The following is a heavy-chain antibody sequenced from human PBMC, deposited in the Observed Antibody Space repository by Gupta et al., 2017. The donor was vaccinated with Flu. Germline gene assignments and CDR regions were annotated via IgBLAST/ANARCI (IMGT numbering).Heavy chain of an antibody. CDR2: IYYSGST. D-gene: IGHD3-22*01. CDR3: ARHSKSSSYSPPNY. V-gene: IGHV4-39*01. CDR1: GVSINSSSFY. Sequence: QLQLQESGPGLVKPSETLSLTCTVSGVSINSSSFYWGWIRQPPGKGLEWIGSIYYSGSTYYNPSLKSRVTISVDTSKNQFSLRLSSVTAADTAVYYCARHSKSSSYSPPNYWGQGTLVTVSS. J-gene: IGHJ4*02.